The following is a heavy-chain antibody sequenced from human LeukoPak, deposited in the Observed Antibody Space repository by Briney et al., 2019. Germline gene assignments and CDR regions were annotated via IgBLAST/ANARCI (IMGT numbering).Heavy chain of an antibody. V-gene: IGHV3-53*01. J-gene: IGHJ3*02. CDR1: GFTVSSNY. Sequence: PGGSLRLSCAASGFTVSSNYMSWVRQAPGKGLEWVSVIYGGGSTYYADSVKGRFTISRDNSKNTLCLQMNSLRAEDTAVYYCARVVTEQWLVEGAFDIWGQGTMVTVSS. CDR3: ARVVTEQWLVEGAFDI. D-gene: IGHD6-19*01. CDR2: IYGGGST.